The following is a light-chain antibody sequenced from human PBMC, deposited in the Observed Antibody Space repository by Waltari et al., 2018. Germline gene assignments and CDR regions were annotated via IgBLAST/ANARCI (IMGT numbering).Light chain of an antibody. CDR1: QSVGSSS. V-gene: IGKV3-20*01. J-gene: IGKJ1*01. CDR2: RAS. Sequence: EIVLTQSPGTASLSLGEIVTLSCRASQSVGSSSLAWYQQKPGQAPRLVIYRASRRATGIPDRFSGSGSGTDFSLTISRLEPEDFAVYYCQQHGTLPATFGQGTKVEIK. CDR3: QQHGTLPAT.